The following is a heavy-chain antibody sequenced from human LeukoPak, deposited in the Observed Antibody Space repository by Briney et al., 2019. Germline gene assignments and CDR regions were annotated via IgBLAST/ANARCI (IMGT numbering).Heavy chain of an antibody. V-gene: IGHV3-7*02. CDR1: GFTLSGYW. Sequence: GGSLRLSCAASGFTLSGYWMTWVRQAPGKGLEWVATINPDGSEKYYVDSVKGRCTISRDNAKHSLFLQMNSLRAEDTAVYSCAKYGYHSGMDVWGQGTTVTVSS. J-gene: IGHJ6*02. D-gene: IGHD2-2*01. CDR2: INPDGSEK. CDR3: AKYGYHSGMDV.